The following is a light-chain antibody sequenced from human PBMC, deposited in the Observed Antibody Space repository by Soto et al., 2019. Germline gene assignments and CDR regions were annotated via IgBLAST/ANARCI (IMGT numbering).Light chain of an antibody. Sequence: DIQMTQSPSSLSASVGDRVTITCRASQAISNYLAWYQQKPGKVPKLLIYSASTLQTGVQSRFSVSGSGTVFTLTINSCQSSDVATSYYQSDNFAPNTFGRGTILEIK. CDR2: SAS. V-gene: IGKV1-27*01. J-gene: IGKJ2*01. CDR1: QAISNY. CDR3: QSDNFAPNT.